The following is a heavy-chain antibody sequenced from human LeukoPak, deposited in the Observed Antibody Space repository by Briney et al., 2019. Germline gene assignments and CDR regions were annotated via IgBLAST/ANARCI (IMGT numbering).Heavy chain of an antibody. D-gene: IGHD5-18*01. CDR2: ISSSSSYI. J-gene: IGHJ4*02. CDR3: AGPDTAMVYLFDY. CDR1: GFTFSSYS. V-gene: IGHV3-21*01. Sequence: KPGGSLRLSCAASGFTFSSYSMNWVRQAPGKGLEWVSSISSSSSYIYYADSVKGRFTISRDNAKNSLYLQMNSLRAEDTAVYYCAGPDTAMVYLFDYWGQGTLVTVSS.